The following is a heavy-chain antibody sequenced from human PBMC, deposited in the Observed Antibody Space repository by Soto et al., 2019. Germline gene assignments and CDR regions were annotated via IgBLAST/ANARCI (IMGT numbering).Heavy chain of an antibody. CDR1: GFTFNNYG. Sequence: QVQLVESGGGVVQPGRSLRLSCVASGFTFNNYGMHWVRQAPGKGLEWVAVISYDGSNKYYADSVKGRFTISRDNSKNTLYLQMNSLRAEDTAVYYCAKSFTVVTPGDYWGQGTLVTVSS. V-gene: IGHV3-30*18. J-gene: IGHJ4*02. CDR3: AKSFTVVTPGDY. CDR2: ISYDGSNK. D-gene: IGHD2-21*02.